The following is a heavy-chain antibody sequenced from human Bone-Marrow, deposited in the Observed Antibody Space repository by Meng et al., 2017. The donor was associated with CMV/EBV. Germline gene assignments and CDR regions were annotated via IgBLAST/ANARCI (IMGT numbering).Heavy chain of an antibody. Sequence: GSLRLSCAVYGGSFSGYYWSWIRQSPGKGLEWIGEISHSGSTNYNPSLKSRVTISEDTSKNQFSLKLSSVTAADSAVYYCAREGYYSSLDSWGQGTLVTVSS. J-gene: IGHJ4*02. CDR3: AREGYYSSLDS. CDR2: ISHSGST. D-gene: IGHD2-15*01. CDR1: GGSFSGYY. V-gene: IGHV4-34*01.